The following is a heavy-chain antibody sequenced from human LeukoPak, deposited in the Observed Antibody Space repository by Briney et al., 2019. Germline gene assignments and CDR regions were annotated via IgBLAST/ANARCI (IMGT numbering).Heavy chain of an antibody. CDR2: IYPGDSDT. CDR3: AIYYYDSSGYYQYFDY. D-gene: IGHD3-22*01. Sequence: GESLKISCKGSGYSFTSYWIGWVRQMPGKGLEWVGIIYPGDSDTRYSPSFQGQVTISADKSISTAYLQWSSLKASDTAMYYCAIYYYDSSGYYQYFDYWGQGTLVTVSS. V-gene: IGHV5-51*01. CDR1: GYSFTSYW. J-gene: IGHJ4*02.